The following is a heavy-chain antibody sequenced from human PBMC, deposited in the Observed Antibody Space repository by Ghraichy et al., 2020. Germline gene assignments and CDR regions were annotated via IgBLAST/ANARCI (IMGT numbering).Heavy chain of an antibody. V-gene: IGHV3-74*01. CDR1: GFTFSSFW. Sequence: GGSLRLSCAASGFTFSSFWMNWVRQAPGKGLVWVSCIYSDGDNTYYADSVKGRFTISRDNAKNTLYLQMNSLRAEDTAVYYCARDWRHGLDVWGQGTTVTVSS. J-gene: IGHJ6*02. CDR3: ARDWRHGLDV. CDR2: IYSDGDNT.